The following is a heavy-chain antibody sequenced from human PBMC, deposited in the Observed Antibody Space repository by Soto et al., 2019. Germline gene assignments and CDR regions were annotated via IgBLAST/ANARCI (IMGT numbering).Heavy chain of an antibody. CDR1: GYTFTSYG. CDR3: ARVRAQFGGVLYDAFDI. CDR2: ISAYNGNT. D-gene: IGHD3-16*01. V-gene: IGHV1-18*01. J-gene: IGHJ3*02. Sequence: ASVKVSCKASGYTFTSYGISWVRQAPGQGLEWMGWISAYNGNTNYAQKLQGRVTMTTDTSTSTAYMELRSLRSDDTAVYYCARVRAQFGGVLYDAFDIWGQGTMVTVSS.